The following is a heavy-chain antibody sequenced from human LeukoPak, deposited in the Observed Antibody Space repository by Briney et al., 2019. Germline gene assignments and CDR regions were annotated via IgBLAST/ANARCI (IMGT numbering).Heavy chain of an antibody. V-gene: IGHV3-23*01. D-gene: IGHD3-22*01. CDR1: GFTFSSYA. Sequence: GGSLRLSCAASGFTFSSYAMSWVRQAPGKGLEWVSAISGSGGSTYYADSVKGRFTISRDNSKNTLYLQMNSLRAEDTAVYCCAKVGYDSPLCYFDYWGQGTLVTVSS. CDR2: ISGSGGST. CDR3: AKVGYDSPLCYFDY. J-gene: IGHJ4*02.